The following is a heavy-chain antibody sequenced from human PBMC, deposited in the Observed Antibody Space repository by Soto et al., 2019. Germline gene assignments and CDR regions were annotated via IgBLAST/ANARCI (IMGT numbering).Heavy chain of an antibody. CDR2: IYSGGRT. V-gene: IGHV3-66*01. Sequence: EVQLVESGGGLVQPGGSLRLSCAASGVTVSNNYMSWVRQAPGKGLEWVSVIYSGGRTYYADSVKGRFSISRDSSKNTLYLQMNSRRAEDTAVYYCARDTYDDYRGQGTLVTVSS. CDR3: ARDTYDDY. J-gene: IGHJ4*02. CDR1: GVTVSNNY. D-gene: IGHD3-3*01.